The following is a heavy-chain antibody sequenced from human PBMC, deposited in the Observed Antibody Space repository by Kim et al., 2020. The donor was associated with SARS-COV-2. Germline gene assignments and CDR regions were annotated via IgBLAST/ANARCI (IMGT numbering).Heavy chain of an antibody. D-gene: IGHD3-10*01. V-gene: IGHV3-30*04. CDR3: ARESAMVRGWDY. CDR2: ISYDGSNK. J-gene: IGHJ4*02. CDR1: GFTFSSYA. Sequence: GGSLRLSCAASGFTFSSYAMHWVRQAPGKGLEWVAVISYDGSNKYYADSVKGRFTISRDNSKNTLYLQMNSLRAEDTAVYYCARESAMVRGWDYWGQGTLVTVSS.